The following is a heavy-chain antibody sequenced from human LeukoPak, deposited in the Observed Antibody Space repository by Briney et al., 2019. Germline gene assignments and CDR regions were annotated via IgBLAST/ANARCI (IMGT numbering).Heavy chain of an antibody. CDR1: GGSISSYY. V-gene: IGHV4-59*08. CDR3: ANSTIASSGYFDY. D-gene: IGHD3-22*01. Sequence: SETLSLTCTVSGGSISSYYWSWIRQPPGKGLEWIGYVYYTGNTDYNPSLKSRVTISVDTSRNQFSLKLSSVTAADTAVYYCANSTIASSGYFDYWGQGALVTVSS. CDR2: VYYTGNT. J-gene: IGHJ4*02.